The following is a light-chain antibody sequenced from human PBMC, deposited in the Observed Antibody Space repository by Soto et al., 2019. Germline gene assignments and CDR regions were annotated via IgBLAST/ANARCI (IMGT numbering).Light chain of an antibody. CDR2: DSS. CDR1: QSVTSY. J-gene: IGKJ2*01. V-gene: IGKV3-11*01. Sequence: EIVLTQSPATLSLSPGERATLSCRASQSVTSYLAWYQQKPGQAPRLLIYDSSNRATGIPDRFSGSGSGTDFTLTISSLEPEDFAVYYCQQRGNWPYTFGQGTKLEI. CDR3: QQRGNWPYT.